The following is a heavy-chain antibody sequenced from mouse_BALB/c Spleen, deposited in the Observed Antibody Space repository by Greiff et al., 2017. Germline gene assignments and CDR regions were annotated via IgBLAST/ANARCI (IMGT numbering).Heavy chain of an antibody. D-gene: IGHD4-1*01. Sequence: VQLKESGPELVKPGASVKISCKASGYTFTDYNMHWVKQSHGKSLEWIGYIYPYNGGTGYNQKFKSTATLTVDNSSSTAYMELRSLTSEDSAVYYCARVWDWYFDVWGAGTTVTVSS. CDR2: IYPYNGGT. CDR1: GYTFTDYN. V-gene: IGHV1S29*02. J-gene: IGHJ1*01. CDR3: ARVWDWYFDV.